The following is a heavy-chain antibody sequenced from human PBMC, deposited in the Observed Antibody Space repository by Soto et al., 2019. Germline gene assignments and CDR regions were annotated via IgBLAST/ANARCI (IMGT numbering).Heavy chain of an antibody. D-gene: IGHD2-8*01. Sequence: GGSLRLSCAASGFTFSSYDMHWVRQATGKGLEWVSAIGTAGDTYYPGSVKGRFTVSRDNSRSTLYLQMNSLRADDTSVYYCAKDISSRVFDMWGQGTMVTVSS. V-gene: IGHV3-13*04. CDR1: GFTFSSYD. CDR3: AKDISSRVFDM. CDR2: IGTAGDT. J-gene: IGHJ3*02.